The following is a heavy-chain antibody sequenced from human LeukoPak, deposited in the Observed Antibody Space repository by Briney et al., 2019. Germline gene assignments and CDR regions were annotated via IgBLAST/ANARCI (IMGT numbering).Heavy chain of an antibody. CDR3: ARAQIPYSYYGMDV. V-gene: IGHV3-20*04. CDR2: INWNGGST. Sequence: PGGSLRLSCAASGFTFDDYGMSWVRQAPGKGLEWVSGINWNGGSTGYADSVKGRFTISRDNAKNSLYLQMNSLRAEDTAVYYCARAQIPYSYYGMDVWGQGTTVTVSS. D-gene: IGHD2-21*01. J-gene: IGHJ6*02. CDR1: GFTFDDYG.